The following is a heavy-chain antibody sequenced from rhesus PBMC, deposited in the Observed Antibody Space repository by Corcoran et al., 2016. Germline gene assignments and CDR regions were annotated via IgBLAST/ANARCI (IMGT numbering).Heavy chain of an antibody. J-gene: IGHJ6*01. D-gene: IGHD2-21*01. CDR2: IYGGSGST. Sequence: QVQLQESGPGLVKPSETLSLTCAVSGGSISSNYWSWIRQSPGKGLEWIGYIYGGSGSTSYNPSLKSRVTISTATSKNQFSLKLSSVTAADTAVYYCARDVCTGSGCYSYGLDSWGQGVVVTVAS. V-gene: IGHV4-147*01. CDR3: ARDVCTGSGCYSYGLDS. CDR1: GGSISSNY.